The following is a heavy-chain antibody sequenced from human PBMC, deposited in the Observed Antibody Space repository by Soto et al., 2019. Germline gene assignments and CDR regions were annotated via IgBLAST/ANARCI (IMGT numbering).Heavy chain of an antibody. CDR3: AKGTGRGAAAGYYFDY. CDR1: GFTFSSFA. V-gene: IGHV3-23*01. Sequence: PGGSLRLSCAASGFTFSSFAMSWVRQAPGKGLEWVAAISGSTGGTYYADSVMGRFTISRDNSANTLSLQMNNLRAEDTAIYYCAKGTGRGAAAGYYFDYWGQGTLVTVSS. D-gene: IGHD6-13*01. J-gene: IGHJ4*02. CDR2: ISGSTGGT.